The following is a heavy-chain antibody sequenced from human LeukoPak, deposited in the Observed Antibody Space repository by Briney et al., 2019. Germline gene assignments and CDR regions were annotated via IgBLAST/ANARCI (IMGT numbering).Heavy chain of an antibody. D-gene: IGHD3-9*01. CDR3: ARDRVLVMTGYPTGFDP. CDR1: GGSFSGYY. Sequence: PSETLSLTCAVYGGSFSGYYWSWIRQPPGKGLEWIGEINHSGSTNCNPSLKSRVTISVDTSKNQFSLKLSSVTAADTAVYYCARDRVLVMTGYPTGFDPWGQGTLVTVSS. J-gene: IGHJ5*02. CDR2: INHSGST. V-gene: IGHV4-34*01.